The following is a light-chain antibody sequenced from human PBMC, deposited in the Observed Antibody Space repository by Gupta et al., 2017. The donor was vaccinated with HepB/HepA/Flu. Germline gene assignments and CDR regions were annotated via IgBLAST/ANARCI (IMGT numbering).Light chain of an antibody. CDR1: QTVNTNY. V-gene: IGKV3-20*01. Sequence: DIVLTQSPGTLSLSPGERATLSCRATQTVNTNYLVWYQQKPGQAPRLLIYGASRRATGIPERFSGSGSGTDFTLTISRLEPEDFAFYYCQQDGSSGTFGQGTKVEIK. CDR2: GAS. J-gene: IGKJ1*01. CDR3: QQDGSSGT.